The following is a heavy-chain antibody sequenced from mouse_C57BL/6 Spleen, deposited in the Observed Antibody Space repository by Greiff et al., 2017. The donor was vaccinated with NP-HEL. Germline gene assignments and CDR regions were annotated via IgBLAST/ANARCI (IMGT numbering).Heavy chain of an antibody. D-gene: IGHD1-1*01. CDR2: IDPEDGET. Sequence: EVQLQQSGAELVKPGASVRLSCTASGFNIKDYYMHWVKQRAEQGLEWIGRIDPEDGETKYAPKFQGKATITADTTSNTAYLQLTSLTSEDTAVYYCARDYYGSWDFDFWGQGTTLTVSS. V-gene: IGHV14-2*01. CDR3: ARDYYGSWDFDF. CDR1: GFNIKDYY. J-gene: IGHJ2*01.